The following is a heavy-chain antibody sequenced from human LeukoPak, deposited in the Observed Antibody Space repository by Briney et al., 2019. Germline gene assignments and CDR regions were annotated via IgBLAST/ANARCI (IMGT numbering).Heavy chain of an antibody. V-gene: IGHV1-69*05. CDR3: ARAPTRRDYDFWSGYSDPFDY. Sequence: GASVKVSYKASGGTFSSYAISWVRQAPGQGLEWMGGIIPIFGTANYAQKFQGRVTITTDESTSTAYMELSSLRSEDTAVYYCARAPTRRDYDFWSGYSDPFDYWGQGTLVTVSS. J-gene: IGHJ4*02. D-gene: IGHD3-3*01. CDR2: IIPIFGTA. CDR1: GGTFSSYA.